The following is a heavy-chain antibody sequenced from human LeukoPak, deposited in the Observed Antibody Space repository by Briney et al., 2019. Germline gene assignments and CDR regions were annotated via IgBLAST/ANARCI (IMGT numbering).Heavy chain of an antibody. V-gene: IGHV3-30*02. CDR2: IRYDGSNK. CDR3: AKDGWVTMVRGVISHFDY. D-gene: IGHD3-10*01. Sequence: PGGSLRLSCAASGFTFSSYDMHWVRQAPGKGLEWVAFIRYDGSNKYYADSVKGRFTISRDNSKNTLYLQMNSLRAEDTAVYYCAKDGWVTMVRGVISHFDYWGQGTLVTVSS. J-gene: IGHJ4*02. CDR1: GFTFSSYD.